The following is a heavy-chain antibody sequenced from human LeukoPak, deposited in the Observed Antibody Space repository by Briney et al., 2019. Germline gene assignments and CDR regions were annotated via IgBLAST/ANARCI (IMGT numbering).Heavy chain of an antibody. CDR3: ARMATGGYAYDY. Sequence: SGPALVKPTQNLTLTFTFSGFSLSTRGMCVSWIRQPPGKALEWLARIDWDDDKYSSTSLKTRLTISKDTSKNQVVLTMTNMDPVDTATYYCARMATGGYAYDYWGQGTLVTVSS. CDR1: GFSLSTRGMC. V-gene: IGHV2-70*11. CDR2: IDWDDDK. J-gene: IGHJ4*02. D-gene: IGHD5-12*01.